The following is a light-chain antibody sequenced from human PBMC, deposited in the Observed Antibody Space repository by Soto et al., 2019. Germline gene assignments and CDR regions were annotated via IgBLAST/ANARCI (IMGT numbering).Light chain of an antibody. CDR3: QQHGQWPIT. CDR2: GIS. CDR1: QSVNSN. V-gene: IGKV3D-15*01. Sequence: EIVITQSRPTLSVSPGERATLSCRASQSVNSNYLAWYQQKPGQAPRLLIYGISKRATDIPDRFSGSGSGTEFTLTISSLQPEDFATYYCQQHGQWPITFGQGTRLEIK. J-gene: IGKJ5*01.